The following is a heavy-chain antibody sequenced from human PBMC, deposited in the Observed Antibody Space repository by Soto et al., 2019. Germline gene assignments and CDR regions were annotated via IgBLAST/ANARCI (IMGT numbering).Heavy chain of an antibody. J-gene: IGHJ5*02. Sequence: XVSLRLSCADSGFTFSSYSMSWVRQAPGKGLGWVSAMSGSGGSTYYADSVKGRFTISRDNSKNTLYLQMNSLRAEDTALYSSAKAGSGYDFWSGYSRGGNWFDPCGQGTLVPVSS. CDR3: AKAGSGYDFWSGYSRGGNWFDP. D-gene: IGHD3-3*01. CDR2: MSGSGGST. V-gene: IGHV3-23*01. CDR1: GFTFSSYS.